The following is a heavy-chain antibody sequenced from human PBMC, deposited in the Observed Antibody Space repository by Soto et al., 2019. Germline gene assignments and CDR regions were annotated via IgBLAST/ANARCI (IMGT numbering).Heavy chain of an antibody. V-gene: IGHV1-3*05. Sequence: QVQLVQSGAKEKKPGASVKVSCKASGYTFTSYAMHWVRQAPGQRLEWMGWINAGNGNTKYSQKFQGRVTITRDTSASTAFMELSSLRSEDTAVYYCARGITLPTPLDYWGQGTLVTVSS. CDR1: GYTFTSYA. CDR3: ARGITLPTPLDY. D-gene: IGHD1-20*01. CDR2: INAGNGNT. J-gene: IGHJ4*02.